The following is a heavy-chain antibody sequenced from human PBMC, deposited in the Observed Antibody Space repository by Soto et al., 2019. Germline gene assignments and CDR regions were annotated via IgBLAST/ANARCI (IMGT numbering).Heavy chain of an antibody. Sequence: EVQLVESGGGPVKPGGSLRLSCAASGFAFNTYSMNWVRQAPGKGLEWVAFITRSSSYIYYADSVRGRFTLSRDNAKNSLYLQMNSLRAEDTAINYSARDDGWLILDSCGQGTLVTVSS. J-gene: IGHJ4*02. CDR2: ITRSSSYI. CDR1: GFAFNTYS. D-gene: IGHD6-19*01. CDR3: ARDDGWLILDS. V-gene: IGHV3-21*06.